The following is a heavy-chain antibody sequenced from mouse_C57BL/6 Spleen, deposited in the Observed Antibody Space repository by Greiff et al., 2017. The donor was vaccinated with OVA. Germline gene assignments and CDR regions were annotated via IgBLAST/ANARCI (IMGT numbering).Heavy chain of an antibody. CDR3: ARYDYDGGGAMDY. CDR1: GFSLTSYG. J-gene: IGHJ4*01. Sequence: VKLVESGPGLVAPSQSLSITCTVSGFSLTSYGVHWVRQPPGKGLEWLVVIWSDGSTTYNSALKSRLSISKDNSKSQVFLKMNSLQTDDTAMYYCARYDYDGGGAMDYWGQGTSVTVSS. V-gene: IGHV2-6*03. CDR2: IWSDGST. D-gene: IGHD2-4*01.